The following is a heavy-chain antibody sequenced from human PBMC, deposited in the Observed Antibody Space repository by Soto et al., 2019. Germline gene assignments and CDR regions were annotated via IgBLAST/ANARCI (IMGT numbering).Heavy chain of an antibody. V-gene: IGHV3-11*06. CDR2: ISGSSRYT. J-gene: IGHJ4*02. CDR3: ARHTSGWHYYDY. D-gene: IGHD6-19*01. CDR1: GFNFSDHY. Sequence: PGGSLRLSCAASGFNFSDHYMNWIRQAPGKGLEWVSYISGSSRYTNFADSVKGRFTISRDNAKNSLYLQMNSLRAEDTAVCYCARHTSGWHYYDYWGQGTPVTVS.